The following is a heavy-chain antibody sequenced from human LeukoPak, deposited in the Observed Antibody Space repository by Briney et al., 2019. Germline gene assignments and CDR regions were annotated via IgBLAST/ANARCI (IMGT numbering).Heavy chain of an antibody. J-gene: IGHJ3*02. Sequence: ASVKVSCKASGYTFTGYYMHWVRQAPGQGLEWMGWINPNSGGTNYAQKFQGRVTMTRDTSISTAYMELSRLRSDDTAVYYCATSITMIVVVTNGAFDIWGQGTMVTVSS. V-gene: IGHV1-2*02. CDR1: GYTFTGYY. CDR3: ATSITMIVVVTNGAFDI. D-gene: IGHD3-22*01. CDR2: INPNSGGT.